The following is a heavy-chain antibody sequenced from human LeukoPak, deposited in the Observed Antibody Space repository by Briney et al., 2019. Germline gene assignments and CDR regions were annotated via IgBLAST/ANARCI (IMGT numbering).Heavy chain of an antibody. V-gene: IGHV1-69*02. D-gene: IGHD3-22*01. CDR3: ARPPYYYDSSGPWDY. J-gene: IGHJ4*02. Sequence: ASVKVSCKASGGTFSSYTISWVRQAPGQGLEWMGRIIPILGIANYAQKFQGRVTITADKSTSTAYMELSSLRSEDTAVYYCARPPYYYDSSGPWDYWGQGTLVTVSS. CDR2: IIPILGIA. CDR1: GGTFSSYT.